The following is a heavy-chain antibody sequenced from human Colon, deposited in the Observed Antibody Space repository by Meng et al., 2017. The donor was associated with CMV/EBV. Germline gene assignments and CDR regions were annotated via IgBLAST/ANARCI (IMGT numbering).Heavy chain of an antibody. V-gene: IGHV4-39*07. CDR2: IFYTGTN. D-gene: IGHD6-6*01. CDR1: GGSISSSSYY. Sequence: LYRPGSGPGLVRPSETLSPTCTVSGGSISSSSYYWAWIRQPPGKGLEWIGSIFYTGTNYYKPSLKSRVTISVDTSKNQFSLKLSSVTAADTAVYYCIRETTGSSSSYWGQGTLVTVSS. CDR3: IRETTGSSSSY. J-gene: IGHJ4*02.